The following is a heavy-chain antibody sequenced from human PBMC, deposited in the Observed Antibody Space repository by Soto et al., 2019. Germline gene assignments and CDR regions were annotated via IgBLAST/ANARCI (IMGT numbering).Heavy chain of an antibody. Sequence: FGVGRVSKMKGKGLEWMGIIYPGDSDTRYSPSFQGQVTISADKSISTAYLQWSSLKASDTAMYYCARRAPDYGDYIHYYMDVWGKGTTVTVSS. CDR3: ARRAPDYGDYIHYYMDV. CDR2: IYPGDSDT. CDR1: FG. D-gene: IGHD4-17*01. J-gene: IGHJ6*03. V-gene: IGHV5-51*01.